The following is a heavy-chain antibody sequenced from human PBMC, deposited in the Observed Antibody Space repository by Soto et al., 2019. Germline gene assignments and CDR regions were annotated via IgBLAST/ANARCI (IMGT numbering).Heavy chain of an antibody. CDR3: ARHYGSGSYSNYYYYYGMDV. Sequence: ASVKVSCKVSGYTLTEFSMHWVRQAPGKGLEWMGGFDPEDAEPIYAQKFQGRVTMTEDTSTDTAYMELSSLRSEDTAAYYCARHYGSGSYSNYYYYYGMDVWGQGTTVTVSS. CDR1: GYTLTEFS. CDR2: FDPEDAEP. D-gene: IGHD3-10*01. J-gene: IGHJ6*02. V-gene: IGHV1-24*01.